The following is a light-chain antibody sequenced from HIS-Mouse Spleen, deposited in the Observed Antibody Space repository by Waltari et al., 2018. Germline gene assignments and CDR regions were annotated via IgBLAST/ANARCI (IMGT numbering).Light chain of an antibody. J-gene: IGKJ3*01. CDR1: QRVSSSY. Sequence: EIVLTQSPGTLSLSPGAGATISCRASQRVSSSYLAWYQQKPGQAPRLLIYGASSRATGIPDRFSGSGSGTDFTLTISRLEPEEFAVYYCQQYGSLFTFGPGTKVDIK. CDR2: GAS. V-gene: IGKV3-20*01. CDR3: QQYGSLFT.